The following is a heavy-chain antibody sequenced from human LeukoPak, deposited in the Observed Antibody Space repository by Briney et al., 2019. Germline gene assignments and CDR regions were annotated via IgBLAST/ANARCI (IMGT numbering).Heavy chain of an antibody. D-gene: IGHD1-26*01. J-gene: IGHJ4*02. CDR1: GFTFGDYA. V-gene: IGHV3-49*04. CDR3: ARELSGSYYDFDY. Sequence: GGSLRLSCTASGFTFGDYAMSWVRQAPGKGLEWVGFIRTKAYGGTTEYAASVKGRFTISRDDSKSIVYLQMNSLKIEDTAVYYCARELSGSYYDFDYWGQGTLVTVSS. CDR2: IRTKAYGGTT.